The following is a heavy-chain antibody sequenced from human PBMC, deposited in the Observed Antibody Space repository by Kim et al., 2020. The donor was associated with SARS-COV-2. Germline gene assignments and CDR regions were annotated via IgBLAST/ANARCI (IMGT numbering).Heavy chain of an antibody. J-gene: IGHJ6*02. CDR1: GGTFSSYA. D-gene: IGHD3-10*01. CDR2: IIPIFGTA. CDR3: ARVEIEGSVGYAGYGMDV. V-gene: IGHV1-69*13. Sequence: SVKVSCKASGGTFSSYAISWVRQAPGQGLEWMGGIIPIFGTANYAQKFQGRVTITADESTSTAYMELSSLRSEDTAVYYCARVEIEGSVGYAGYGMDVWGQGPTVTVSS.